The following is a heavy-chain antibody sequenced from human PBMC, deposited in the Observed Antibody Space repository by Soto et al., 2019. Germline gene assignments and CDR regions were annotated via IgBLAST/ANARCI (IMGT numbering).Heavy chain of an antibody. J-gene: IGHJ4*02. CDR1: GFSLTTSGVA. Sequence: SGPTLVNPTQTLTLTCTFSGFSLTTSGVAVGWIRQPPGEALEWLALIYWNYDKRYSPSLTDRITITKDTSKNQVVLTVTNMDPVDTATYYCTHNNGYEVFDYWGQGTLVTVSS. CDR3: THNNGYEVFDY. D-gene: IGHD5-12*01. CDR2: IYWNYDK. V-gene: IGHV2-5*01.